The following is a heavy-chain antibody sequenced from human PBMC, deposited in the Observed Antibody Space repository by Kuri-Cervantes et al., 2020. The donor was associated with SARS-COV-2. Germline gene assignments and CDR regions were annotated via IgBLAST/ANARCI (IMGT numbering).Heavy chain of an antibody. CDR1: GYTFTGYY. Sequence: ASVKVSCKASGYTFTGYYMHWVRQAPGQGLEWMGWTNPNSGGTNYAQKFQGRVTMTRDTSISTAYMELSRLRSDDTAVYYCARVVVVPAAQAPYYYYYMDVWGKGTTVTVSS. CDR3: ARVVVVPAAQAPYYYYYMDV. J-gene: IGHJ6*03. D-gene: IGHD2-2*01. CDR2: TNPNSGGT. V-gene: IGHV1-2*02.